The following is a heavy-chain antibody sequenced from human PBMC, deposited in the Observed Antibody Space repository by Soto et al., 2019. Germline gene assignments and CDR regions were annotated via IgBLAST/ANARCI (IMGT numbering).Heavy chain of an antibody. CDR2: ISAYNGNT. J-gene: IGHJ3*02. CDR3: ARVDRATLASRRTFDI. CDR1: GYTFTSYG. Sequence: ASVTVACKASGYTFTSYGISGVRQAPGQGLEWMGWISAYNGNTNHAQKLQGRVTMTTDTSTSTAYMELRSLRSDDTAVYYCARVDRATLASRRTFDIWGQGTMVTVSS. V-gene: IGHV1-18*01. D-gene: IGHD6-13*01.